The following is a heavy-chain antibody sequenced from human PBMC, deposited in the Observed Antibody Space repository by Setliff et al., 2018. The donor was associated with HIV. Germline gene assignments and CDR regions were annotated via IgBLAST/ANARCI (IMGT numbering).Heavy chain of an antibody. Sequence: ASVKVSCKVSGYTFPDYYMQWVRQAPGKGLEWMGLIDPDRGDTVYAEKFQGRVSITADRSIDIAYMKLSNLRSEDTAMYFCAWGTQRPIDSWGQGTLGTV. J-gene: IGHJ4*02. D-gene: IGHD3-16*01. CDR2: IDPDRGDT. V-gene: IGHV1-69-2*01. CDR1: GYTFPDYY. CDR3: AWGTQRPIDS.